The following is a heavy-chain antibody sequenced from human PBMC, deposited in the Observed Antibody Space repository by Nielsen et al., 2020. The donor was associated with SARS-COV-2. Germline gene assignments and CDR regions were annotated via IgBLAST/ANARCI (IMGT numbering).Heavy chain of an antibody. V-gene: IGHV4-59*08. CDR2: IYYSGST. D-gene: IGHD1-1*01. Sequence: SETLSLTCTVSYGSISSFYWSWIRQPPGKGLEWIGYIYYSGSTNYNPSLKSRVSISLDTSKNQFSLKLSSVTAADTAVYYCASANWNRPADSWGQGTPVTVSS. CDR3: ASANWNRPADS. CDR1: YGSISSFY. J-gene: IGHJ4*02.